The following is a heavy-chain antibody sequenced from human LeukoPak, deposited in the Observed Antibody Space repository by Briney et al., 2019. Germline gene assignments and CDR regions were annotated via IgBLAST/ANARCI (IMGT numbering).Heavy chain of an antibody. V-gene: IGHV1-24*01. Sequence: ASVKVSCKVSGYTLTELSMHWVRQAPGKGLEWMGGFDPEDGETIYAQKFQGRVTMTEDTSTDTAYMELSSLRSEDTAVYYCATEPNYYDSSGYYHYWGQGTLVTVSS. J-gene: IGHJ4*02. CDR2: FDPEDGET. D-gene: IGHD3-22*01. CDR3: ATEPNYYDSSGYYHY. CDR1: GYTLTELS.